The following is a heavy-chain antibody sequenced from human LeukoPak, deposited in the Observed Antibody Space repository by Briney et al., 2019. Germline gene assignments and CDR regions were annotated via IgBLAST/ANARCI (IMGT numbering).Heavy chain of an antibody. Sequence: GASVKVSCKASGYTFTSFEINWVRQAPGQGLEWMGWMNPYSGDTDHAPKFQARVTMTSDRSITTAYMELRSLRSDDTAVYYCARVANRVVVTPGDYWGQGTLVTVSS. V-gene: IGHV1-8*01. CDR1: GYTFTSFE. CDR3: ARVANRVVVTPGDY. CDR2: MNPYSGDT. J-gene: IGHJ4*02. D-gene: IGHD3-22*01.